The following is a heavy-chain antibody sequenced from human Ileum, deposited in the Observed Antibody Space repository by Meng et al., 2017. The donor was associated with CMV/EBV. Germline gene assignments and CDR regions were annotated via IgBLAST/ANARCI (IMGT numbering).Heavy chain of an antibody. CDR3: VNRAWLES. V-gene: IGHV3-23*01. J-gene: IGHJ5*01. CDR2: IADSGGST. CDR1: GFAFSSQT. Sequence: EGLLMWSGGALVQTEGFRRLSCAACGFAFSSQTMSWVRQDPGKGLECVSNIADSGGSTYYADSVKGRFTISRDKSKNTLYLQMNSLRAEDTAVYYCVNRAWLESWGQGTLVTVSS.